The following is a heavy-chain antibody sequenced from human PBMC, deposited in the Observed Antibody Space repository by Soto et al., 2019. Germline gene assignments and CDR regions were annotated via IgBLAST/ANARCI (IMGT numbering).Heavy chain of an antibody. V-gene: IGHV4-59*12. CDR2: IYYSGST. Sequence: ASETLSLPCTVSGGSISSYYWSWIRQPPGKGLEWIGYIYYSGSTNYNPSLKSRVTISVDTSKNQFSLNLTSLTAADTAVYYCASAPKVSGSAQTRHDFWGQGSLVTVSS. J-gene: IGHJ4*02. D-gene: IGHD6-6*01. CDR3: ASAPKVSGSAQTRHDF. CDR1: GGSISSYY.